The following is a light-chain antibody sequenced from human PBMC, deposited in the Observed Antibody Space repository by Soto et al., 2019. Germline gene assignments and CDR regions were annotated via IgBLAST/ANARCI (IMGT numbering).Light chain of an antibody. CDR2: DTY. J-gene: IGKJ4*01. CDR3: QKYYGWPLT. CDR1: QSVGRN. Sequence: EIVMTQSPATLSVSPGERVTLSCRASQSVGRNLAWYQQKPGQAPRLLIFDTYTRATGIPDRYSGSGSGTECTLTINGLQSEDFATSHCQKYYGWPLTFGWGTKVEIK. V-gene: IGKV3-15*01.